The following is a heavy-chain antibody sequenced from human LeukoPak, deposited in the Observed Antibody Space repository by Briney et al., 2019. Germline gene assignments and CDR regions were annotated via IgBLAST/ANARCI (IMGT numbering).Heavy chain of an antibody. CDR3: GKTTTGYSSGRYPGWPVDY. D-gene: IGHD6-19*01. Sequence: PGGSLRLSCAASGFTFNSYAMYWVRQAPGKGVEWVSGIFGSGGSAHYADSVKGRFTISRDNSKNTVYLQMDSLRVEDTVVYYCGKTTTGYSSGRYPGWPVDYWGQGTLVTVSS. CDR2: IFGSGGSA. V-gene: IGHV3-23*01. J-gene: IGHJ4*02. CDR1: GFTFNSYA.